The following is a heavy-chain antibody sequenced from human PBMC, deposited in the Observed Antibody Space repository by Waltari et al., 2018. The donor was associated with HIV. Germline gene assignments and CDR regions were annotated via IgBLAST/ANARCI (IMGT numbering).Heavy chain of an antibody. J-gene: IGHJ4*02. CDR2: INHSGST. V-gene: IGHV4-34*01. CDR1: GESFSGYY. D-gene: IGHD6-19*01. Sequence: QVQLQQWGAGLLKPSETLSLTCAVYGESFSGYYWSWIRQSPGKGLAWIGEINHSGSTNYNPSLKSRVTVSVDTSKNQFSLKLSSVTAADTAVYYCARGSDRDNSGWVDQFDYWGQGTLVTVSS. CDR3: ARGSDRDNSGWVDQFDY.